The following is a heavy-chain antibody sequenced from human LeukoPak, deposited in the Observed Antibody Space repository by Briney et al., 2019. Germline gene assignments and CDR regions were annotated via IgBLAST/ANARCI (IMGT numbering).Heavy chain of an antibody. CDR3: ARNDEEFGELSWFDP. J-gene: IGHJ5*02. CDR1: GYTFSNYN. Sequence: ASVKVSCKASGYTFSNYNISWLRQAPGQGLEWMGWISADTAKTKYAQKLQGRLTMTTDTSTSTVYMELRSLRSDDTAVYYCARNDEEFGELSWFDPWGQGTLVTVSS. CDR2: ISADTAKT. V-gene: IGHV1-18*01. D-gene: IGHD3-10*01.